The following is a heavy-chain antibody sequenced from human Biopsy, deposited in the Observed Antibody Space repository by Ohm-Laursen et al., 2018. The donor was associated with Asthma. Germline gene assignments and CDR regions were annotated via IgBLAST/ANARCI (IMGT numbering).Heavy chain of an antibody. CDR1: GFTFRSYA. V-gene: IGHV3-30-3*01. D-gene: IGHD3-3*01. J-gene: IGHJ4*02. CDR3: ARDVMEWYLPAFDF. CDR2: GGSYYDGGLK. Sequence: SLRLSCAASGFTFRSYAMHWVRQSPGKGLEWVAVGGSYYDGGLKYYADSVNGRFTVSRDDSKNTLYLQMNSLRPDDTAVYYCARDVMEWYLPAFDFWGQGTLVTVSS.